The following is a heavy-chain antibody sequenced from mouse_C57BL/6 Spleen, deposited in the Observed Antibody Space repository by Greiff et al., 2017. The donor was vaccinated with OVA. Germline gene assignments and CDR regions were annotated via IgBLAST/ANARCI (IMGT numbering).Heavy chain of an antibody. V-gene: IGHV1-50*01. D-gene: IGHD5-5*01. J-gene: IGHJ2*01. CDR3: ARSGDSLPCDY. CDR2: IDPSDSYT. CDR1: GYTFTSYW. Sequence: QVQLQQPGAELVKPGASVKLSCKASGYTFTSYWMQWVKQRPGQGLEWIGEIDPSDSYTNYNQKFKGKATLTVDTSSSTAYMQLSSLTSEDSAVYYCARSGDSLPCDYWGQGTTLTVSS.